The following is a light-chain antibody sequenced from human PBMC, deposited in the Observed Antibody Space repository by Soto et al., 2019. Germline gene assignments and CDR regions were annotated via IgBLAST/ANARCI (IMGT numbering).Light chain of an antibody. CDR3: SSYTSSNTWV. J-gene: IGLJ3*02. CDR1: SSDVGGYNY. CDR2: EVS. V-gene: IGLV2-14*01. Sequence: QSVLTQPASVSGSPGQSITISCTGTSSDVGGYNYVSWYQQHPGKVPRLMIYEVSNRHSGLSTRFAGSKSDNTASLTISVLQAEDEADYYCSSYTSSNTWVFGGGTTVTVL.